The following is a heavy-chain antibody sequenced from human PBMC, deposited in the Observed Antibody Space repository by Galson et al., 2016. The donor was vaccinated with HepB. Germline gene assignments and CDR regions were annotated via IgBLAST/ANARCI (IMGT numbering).Heavy chain of an antibody. CDR2: FDPENGET. CDR1: GYTLTELA. Sequence: SVKVSCKVSGYTLTELAMHWVRQAPGKGLEWMGGFDPENGETIYAQEFQGRVTLTEDTSTDTAYMELSSLRSEDTAVYYCATLGNYYTADYFQHWGQGTLVTVSS. CDR3: ATLGNYYTADYFQH. J-gene: IGHJ1*01. V-gene: IGHV1-24*01. D-gene: IGHD1-26*01.